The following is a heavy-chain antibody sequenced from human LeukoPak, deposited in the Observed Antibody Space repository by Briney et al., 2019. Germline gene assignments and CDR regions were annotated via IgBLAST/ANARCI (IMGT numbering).Heavy chain of an antibody. V-gene: IGHV3-23*01. J-gene: IGHJ3*02. D-gene: IGHD1-26*01. CDR2: IGSGGTT. CDR1: GFTFSAYP. Sequence: GGSLRLSCAASGFTFSAYPMSWVRQAPGKGLEWVSAIGSGGTTYYSDSVKGRFTISRDNSKNTLYLQMNSLSAEDTAVYYCAIRGSPNAFNMWGQGTMVTVSS. CDR3: AIRGSPNAFNM.